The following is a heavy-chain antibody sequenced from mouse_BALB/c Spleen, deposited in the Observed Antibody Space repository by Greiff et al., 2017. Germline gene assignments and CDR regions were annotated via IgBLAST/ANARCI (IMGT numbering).Heavy chain of an antibody. V-gene: IGHV14-3*02. CDR1: GFNIKDTY. Sequence: VQLKESGAELVKPGASVKLSCTASGFNIKDTYMHWVKQRPEQGLEWIGRIDPANGNTKYDPKFQGKATITADTSSNTAYLQLSSLTSEDTAVYYCARSYLYYGSSFAYWGQGTLVTVSA. CDR3: ARSYLYYGSSFAY. CDR2: IDPANGNT. J-gene: IGHJ3*01. D-gene: IGHD1-1*01.